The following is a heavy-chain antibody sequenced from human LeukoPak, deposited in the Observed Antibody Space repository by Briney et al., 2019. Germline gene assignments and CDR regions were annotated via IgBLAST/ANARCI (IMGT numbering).Heavy chain of an antibody. J-gene: IGHJ5*02. V-gene: IGHV3-33*01. Sequence: SGGSLRLSCAASGFTFSSYGIHWVRQTPGKGLEWVAVIWYDGGHKYYADSVQGRFTISRDNSKNTLYLQMNSLRAEDTAVYYCARGYCSSTSCYGGWWFDLWGQGTLVTVSS. CDR2: IWYDGGHK. D-gene: IGHD2-2*01. CDR3: ARGYCSSTSCYGGWWFDL. CDR1: GFTFSSYG.